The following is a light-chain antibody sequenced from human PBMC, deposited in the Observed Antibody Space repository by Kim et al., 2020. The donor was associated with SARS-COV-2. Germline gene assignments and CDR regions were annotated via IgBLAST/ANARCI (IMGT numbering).Light chain of an antibody. V-gene: IGKV3-15*01. Sequence: EIEMTQSPATVSVSPGERATLSCRASQSVDNNLAWYQQRPGQAPRLLIYGASTRAPGVPTRFSGRGSGTDFTLTINNLQSEDFAVYYCQHYDDWLFTFGGGTKVDIK. CDR2: GAS. J-gene: IGKJ4*01. CDR1: QSVDNN. CDR3: QHYDDWLFT.